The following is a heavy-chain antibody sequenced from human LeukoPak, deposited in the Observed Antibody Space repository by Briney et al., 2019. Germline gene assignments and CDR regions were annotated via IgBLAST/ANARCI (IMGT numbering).Heavy chain of an antibody. J-gene: IGHJ5*02. CDR1: GGSISNSAYY. CDR3: ASRGSRYFGDWFDT. V-gene: IGHV4-39*01. D-gene: IGHD3-10*01. Sequence: SETLSLTCTVSGGSISNSAYYWVWIRQPPQKGLEWIGNIYNNGDTYYSPSLNGRVTVSVDTSKNQLSLKLTSVTAADSATYFCASRGSRYFGDWFDTWGQGTPVAVSS. CDR2: IYNNGDT.